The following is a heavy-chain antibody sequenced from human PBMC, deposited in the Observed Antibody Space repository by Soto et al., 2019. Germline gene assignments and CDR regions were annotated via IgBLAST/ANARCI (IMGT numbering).Heavy chain of an antibody. V-gene: IGHV1-69*06. D-gene: IGHD2-21*02. Sequence: QVQLVQSGAEVKKPGSSVKVSCKASGGTFSSYAISWVRQAPGQGLEWMGGIIPIFGTANYAQKFQGRVTITADKSTSTAYMELSSLRSEDTAVYYCAVSPYCGGDCYLGYYFDYWGQGTLVTVSS. CDR2: IIPIFGTA. J-gene: IGHJ4*02. CDR1: GGTFSSYA. CDR3: AVSPYCGGDCYLGYYFDY.